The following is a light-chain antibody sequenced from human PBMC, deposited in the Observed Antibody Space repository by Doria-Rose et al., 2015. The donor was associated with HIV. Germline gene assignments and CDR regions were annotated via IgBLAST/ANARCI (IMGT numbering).Light chain of an antibody. CDR3: QQTYSSPPWT. CDR2: AAS. CDR1: QTVSTY. Sequence: QVTQSPSSLSTSIGDRVTITCLASQTVSTYLNWFQQEPGKAPKLLIYAASRLQSGVPSRFSGSGSGTDFTLTISGLQPGDFATYYCQQTYSSPPWTFGQGTKVEMK. J-gene: IGKJ1*01. V-gene: IGKV1-39*01.